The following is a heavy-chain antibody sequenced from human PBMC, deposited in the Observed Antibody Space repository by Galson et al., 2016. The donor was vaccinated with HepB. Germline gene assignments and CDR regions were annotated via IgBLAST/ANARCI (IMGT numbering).Heavy chain of an antibody. V-gene: IGHV3-48*01. CDR3: AKLAVAGTTLFDY. Sequence: SLRLSCAASGFTFSGYDMVWVRQAPGKGLEWVSYISFRSETIYYADSAKGRFTISRDNSKNTLYLQMNSLRAEDTAVYYCAKLAVAGTTLFDYWGQGTLVTVSA. CDR1: GFTFSGYD. CDR2: ISFRSETI. J-gene: IGHJ4*02. D-gene: IGHD6-19*01.